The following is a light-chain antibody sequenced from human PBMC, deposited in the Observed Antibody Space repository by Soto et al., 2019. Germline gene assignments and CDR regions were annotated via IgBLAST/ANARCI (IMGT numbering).Light chain of an antibody. V-gene: IGKV3-20*01. J-gene: IGKJ1*01. Sequence: EIVLTQSPGTLPLSPGERATLSCRASQSVSNTYLSWFKQTPGQAPSLPICDTSRRATGIPNRVSGSGSGTDFTLTISRLETEGVAMDDCQQYGSSPGTFGQGTKVEIK. CDR1: QSVSNTY. CDR2: DTS. CDR3: QQYGSSPGT.